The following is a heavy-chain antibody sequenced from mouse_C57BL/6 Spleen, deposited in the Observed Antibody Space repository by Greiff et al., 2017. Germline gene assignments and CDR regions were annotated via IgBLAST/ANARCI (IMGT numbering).Heavy chain of an antibody. D-gene: IGHD1-1*01. CDR3: ARRGYYGSSYWYFDV. CDR2: IDPSDSET. CDR1: GYTFTSYW. Sequence: QVQLQQPGAELVRPGSSVKLSCKASGYTFTSYWMHWVKQRPKQGLEWIGNIDPSDSETHYNQKFKDKATLTVDKSSSTAYMQLSSLTSEDSAVYYCARRGYYGSSYWYFDVWGTGTTVTVSS. V-gene: IGHV1-52*01. J-gene: IGHJ1*03.